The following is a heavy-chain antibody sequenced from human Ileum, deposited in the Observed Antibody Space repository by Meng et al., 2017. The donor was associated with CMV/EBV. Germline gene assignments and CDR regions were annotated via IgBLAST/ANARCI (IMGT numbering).Heavy chain of an antibody. CDR1: GGSISSSNW. D-gene: IGHD1-26*01. CDR3: ERGGSFQYFQH. V-gene: IGHV4-4*02. CDR2: IYHSGST. Sequence: GSLRLSCAVSGGSISSSNWWSWVRQPPGKGLEWIGEIYHSGSTNYNPSLKSRVTISVDKSKNQFSLKLSSVTAADTAVYYCERGGSFQYFQHWGQGTLVTVSS. J-gene: IGHJ1*01.